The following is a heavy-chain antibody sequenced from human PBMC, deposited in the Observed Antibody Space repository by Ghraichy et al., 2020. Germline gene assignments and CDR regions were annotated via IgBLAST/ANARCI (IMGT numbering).Heavy chain of an antibody. CDR1: GVSVSSGSYY. V-gene: IGHV4-61*01. J-gene: IGHJ5*02. Sequence: SETLSLTCTVSGVSVSSGSYYWSWIRQPPGKGLEWIVDIYYSGNTNYNPSLESRVTISVDTSKNQFSLKLNSVTAADTAVYHCARERRLVLNWVDPWGQGNLVTVS. CDR3: ARERRLVLNWVDP. CDR2: IYYSGNT. D-gene: IGHD6-19*01.